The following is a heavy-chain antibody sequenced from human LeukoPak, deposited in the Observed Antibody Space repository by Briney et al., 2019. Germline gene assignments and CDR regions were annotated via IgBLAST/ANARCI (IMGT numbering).Heavy chain of an antibody. Sequence: ASVKVSCKASGYTFTSYGISWVRQAPGQGLEWTGWISAYNGNTNYAQKLQGRVTMTTDTSTSTAYMELRSLRSDDTAVYYCARAIYYGSGSYYRPDWFDPWGQGTLVTVSS. D-gene: IGHD3-10*01. J-gene: IGHJ5*02. CDR2: ISAYNGNT. CDR3: ARAIYYGSGSYYRPDWFDP. CDR1: GYTFTSYG. V-gene: IGHV1-18*04.